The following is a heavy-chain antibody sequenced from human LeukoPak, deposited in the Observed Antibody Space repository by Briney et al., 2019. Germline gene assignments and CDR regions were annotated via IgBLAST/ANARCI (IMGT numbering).Heavy chain of an antibody. CDR1: GGSISSGDYY. CDR2: MYYSGST. J-gene: IGHJ4*02. V-gene: IGHV4-30-4*08. D-gene: IGHD3-3*01. CDR3: ARTIFGVVIGFDY. Sequence: TLSLTCTVSGGSISSGDYYWSWIRQPPGKGLEWIGYMYYSGSTYYNPSLKSRVTISVDTSKNQFSLMLSSVTVADTAVYYCARTIFGVVIGFDYWGQGTLVTVSS.